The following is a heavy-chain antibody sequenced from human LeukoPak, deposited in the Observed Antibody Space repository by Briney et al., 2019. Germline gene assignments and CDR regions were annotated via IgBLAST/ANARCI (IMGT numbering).Heavy chain of an antibody. CDR1: GGTFSSYA. CDR3: AGGGDYDSSATDY. J-gene: IGHJ4*02. CDR2: IIPILGIA. Sequence: ASVKVSCKASGGTFSSYAISWVRQAPGQGLEWMGRIIPILGIANCAQKFQGRVTITADKSTSTAYMELSSLRSEDTAVYYCAGGGDYDSSATDYWGQGTLVTVSS. D-gene: IGHD3-22*01. V-gene: IGHV1-69*04.